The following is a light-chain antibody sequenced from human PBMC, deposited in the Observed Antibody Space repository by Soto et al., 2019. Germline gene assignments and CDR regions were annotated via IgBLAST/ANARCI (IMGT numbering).Light chain of an antibody. V-gene: IGKV3-20*01. CDR1: QSVSSNY. CDR2: GAS. CDR3: QQYAGSPYT. Sequence: EIVLTQSPGTLSLSPGERATLSCRASQSVSSNYLAWYQQKPGQAPRLLIYGASSRATGIPDRFSGSGSGTDFTLTLSRLGPEDFAVYHCQQYAGSPYTFGQGTKLEIK. J-gene: IGKJ2*01.